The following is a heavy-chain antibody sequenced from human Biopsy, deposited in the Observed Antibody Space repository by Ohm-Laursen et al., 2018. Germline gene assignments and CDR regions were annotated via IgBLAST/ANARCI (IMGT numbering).Heavy chain of an antibody. CDR3: GNEVHGRDY. J-gene: IGHJ4*02. CDR1: GESFNGYY. Sequence: SDTLSLTCAVYGESFNGYYWSWIRQPPGKGLEWIGQINQSGRTNYNPPLKSRVNISADKSNNQFSLKLTSVTSGDTAVYFCGNEVHGRDYWGLGALVTVSS. V-gene: IGHV4-34*01. CDR2: INQSGRT. D-gene: IGHD2-15*01.